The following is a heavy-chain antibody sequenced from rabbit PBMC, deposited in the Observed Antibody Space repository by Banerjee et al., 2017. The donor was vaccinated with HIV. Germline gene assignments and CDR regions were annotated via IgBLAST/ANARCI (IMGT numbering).Heavy chain of an antibody. V-gene: IGHV1S40*01. D-gene: IGHD1-1*01. Sequence: QSLEESGGDLVKPGASLTLTCTASGFSFSSGYDMCWVRQAPGKGLEWIACIYAGGSGNTYYASWAKGRFTISKTSSTTVTLQMTSLTAADTATYFCGRDGSSSGYFFDLWGPGTLVHRL. CDR1: GFSFSSGYD. CDR3: GRDGSSSGYFFDL. J-gene: IGHJ4*01. CDR2: IYAGGSGNT.